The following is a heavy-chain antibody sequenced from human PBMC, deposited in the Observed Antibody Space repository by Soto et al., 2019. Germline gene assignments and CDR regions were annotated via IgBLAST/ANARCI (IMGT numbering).Heavy chain of an antibody. CDR1: GGSISSSSYY. CDR3: ARHQSHSSSYVYP. D-gene: IGHD6-13*01. Sequence: SETLPLTFTVSGGSISSSSYYWGWIRQPPGKGLEWIGSIYYSGSTYYNPSLKSRVTISVDTSKNQFSLKLSSVTAADTAVYYCARHQSHSSSYVYPWGQGTPVTVSS. J-gene: IGHJ5*02. V-gene: IGHV4-39*01. CDR2: IYYSGST.